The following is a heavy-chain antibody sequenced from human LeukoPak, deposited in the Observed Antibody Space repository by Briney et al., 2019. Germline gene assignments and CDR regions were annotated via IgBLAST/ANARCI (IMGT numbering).Heavy chain of an antibody. Sequence: GGSLRLSCAASGFTFSNYWMTWVRQAPGKGLEWVANIKQDGSEKYYVDSVKGRFTISRDNAKNAPYLQMNSLRVEDTAVYYCARVYHSTSGRAIDYWGQGTLVTVSS. D-gene: IGHD6-6*01. CDR3: ARVYHSTSGRAIDY. CDR1: GFTFSNYW. V-gene: IGHV3-7*01. CDR2: IKQDGSEK. J-gene: IGHJ4*02.